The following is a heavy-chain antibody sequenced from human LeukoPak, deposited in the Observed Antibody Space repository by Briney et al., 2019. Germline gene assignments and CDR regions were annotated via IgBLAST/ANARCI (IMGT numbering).Heavy chain of an antibody. D-gene: IGHD5-18*01. J-gene: IGHJ4*02. CDR1: GFTFSDYA. V-gene: IGHV3-23*01. CDR3: AGRPTGYSSGYVY. CDR2: ISGSAHKI. Sequence: GGSLRLSCAASGFTFSDYAMSWVRQAPEKGLDWASVISGSAHKIRYADSVKGRFTISRDNSENTVYLQMNNLRAEDTALYYCAGRPTGYSSGYVYWGQGALVTVSS.